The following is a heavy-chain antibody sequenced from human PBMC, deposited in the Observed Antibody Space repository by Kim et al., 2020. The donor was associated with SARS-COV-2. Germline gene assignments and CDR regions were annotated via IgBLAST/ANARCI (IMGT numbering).Heavy chain of an antibody. Sequence: KGRFTISRDYSKHTLYLQMNSLRAEDTAVYYCAKGTDFWSGYSYYYMDVWGKGTTVTVSS. D-gene: IGHD3-3*01. CDR3: AKGTDFWSGYSYYYMDV. V-gene: IGHV3-30*02. J-gene: IGHJ6*03.